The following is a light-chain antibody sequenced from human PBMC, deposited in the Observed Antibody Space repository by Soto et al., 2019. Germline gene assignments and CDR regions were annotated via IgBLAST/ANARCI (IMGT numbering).Light chain of an antibody. Sequence: EVVLTQSPATLSLSAGERATLSCRASQSVSSYLAWYQQKPGQAPRLLIYDASNRATGIPARFSGSGSGTDFTLSISSLDPEDFAVYYCQQRSIWPLTFGGGTKVDIK. CDR2: DAS. CDR1: QSVSSY. J-gene: IGKJ4*01. CDR3: QQRSIWPLT. V-gene: IGKV3-11*01.